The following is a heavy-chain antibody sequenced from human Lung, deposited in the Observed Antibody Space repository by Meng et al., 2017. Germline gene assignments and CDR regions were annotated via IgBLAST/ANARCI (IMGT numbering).Heavy chain of an antibody. J-gene: IGHJ4*02. CDR2: IYHSGST. CDR1: GGSISSDNW. D-gene: IGHD2-21*01. V-gene: IGHV4-4*02. Sequence: QVQLLESGPGLVKPSGTLSLTCAVSGGSISSDNWWSWVRQPPGKGLEWIGEIYHSGSTNYNPSLKSRITISVDKPKNQFSLTLSSVTAADTAVYYCTKNDFYCLGYWGQGTLVTVSS. CDR3: TKNDFYCLGY.